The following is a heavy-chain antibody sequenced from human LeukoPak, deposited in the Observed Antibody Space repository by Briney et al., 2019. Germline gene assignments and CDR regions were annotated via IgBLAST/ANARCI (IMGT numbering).Heavy chain of an antibody. CDR2: IYYSGST. CDR1: GGSISSGDYY. CDR3: AKGGGDPYYYYAMDV. J-gene: IGHJ6*02. D-gene: IGHD2-21*02. V-gene: IGHV4-30-4*01. Sequence: PSETLSLTCTVSGGSISSGDYYWSWIRQPPGKGLEWIGYIYYSGSTYYSPSLKSRVTISVDTSKNQFSLKLTSVTAADTAVYYCAKGGGDPYYYYAMDVWGQGTTVTVSS.